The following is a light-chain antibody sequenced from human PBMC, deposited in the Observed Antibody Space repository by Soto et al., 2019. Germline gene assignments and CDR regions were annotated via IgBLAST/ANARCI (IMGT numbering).Light chain of an antibody. CDR2: NSY. J-gene: IGLJ1*01. V-gene: IGLV1-44*01. CDR3: AEWDASLNGYV. Sequence: QSVLTQPPSASGTPGQRVTISCSGSSSNIGSKTVNWYQQLPGTVPKLLIYNSYQRPSGVPDRFSGSKSGTSASLAISGLQSEEEADYYCAEWDASLNGYVCVAGTRSPS. CDR1: SSNIGSKT.